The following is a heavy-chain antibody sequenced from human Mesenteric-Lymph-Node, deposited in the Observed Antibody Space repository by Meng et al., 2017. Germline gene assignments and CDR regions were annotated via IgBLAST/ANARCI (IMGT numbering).Heavy chain of an antibody. CDR3: ARSYYYDSSGLNWFDP. Sequence: QVQLQESGPGLVKPSQTLSLTCTGSGGSISSNGYYWNWTRLHPGKGLEWIGYIYYRGSNQYNPSLKSRVTISLDTSKNQFSLQLSSVTAADTAVYYCARSYYYDSSGLNWFDPWGQGILVTVSS. CDR1: GGSISSNGYY. D-gene: IGHD3-22*01. V-gene: IGHV4-31*03. CDR2: IYYRGSN. J-gene: IGHJ5*02.